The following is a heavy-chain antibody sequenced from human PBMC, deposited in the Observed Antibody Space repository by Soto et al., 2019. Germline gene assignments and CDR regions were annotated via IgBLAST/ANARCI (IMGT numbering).Heavy chain of an antibody. Sequence: QLQLQESGPGLVKPSETLSLTCTVSGGSVSSSSYYWGWIRQPPGEGLEWIGTIYSSGSTYYNPSLKSRVTMSLDTSKTQFSLKLSSVTAADTAVYYCAKRSSGTMADSWGQGTLVTVSS. CDR1: GGSVSSSSYY. V-gene: IGHV4-39*01. D-gene: IGHD3-10*01. CDR3: AKRSSGTMADS. J-gene: IGHJ4*02. CDR2: IYSSGST.